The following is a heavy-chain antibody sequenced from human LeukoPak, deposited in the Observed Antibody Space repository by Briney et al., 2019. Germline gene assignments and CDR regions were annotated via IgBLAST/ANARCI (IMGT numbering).Heavy chain of an antibody. V-gene: IGHV3-23*01. D-gene: IGHD6-19*01. J-gene: IGHJ4*02. CDR3: AKMPVSYSSGWSTFDY. Sequence: GGSLRLSCAASGFTFSSYAMSWVRQAPGKGLEWGSGISGTGDSTYYADSVKGRFTISRDNSKNTLYLQMNSLRAEDTAVYYCAKMPVSYSSGWSTFDYWGQGNLVTVSS. CDR2: ISGTGDST. CDR1: GFTFSSYA.